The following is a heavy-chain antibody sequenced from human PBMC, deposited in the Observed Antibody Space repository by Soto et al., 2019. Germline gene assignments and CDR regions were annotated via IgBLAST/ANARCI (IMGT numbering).Heavy chain of an antibody. Sequence: QLQLQESGPGLVKPSETLSLTCTVSGGSMSSSTYYWGWIRQPPGKGLEWIGSIYYSGSTYYNPSLKSRVTSSVDTSNNQFSLRLSSVTAADTAVYYCARLRYSSSWWYFDLWGRGTLVTVSS. CDR2: IYYSGST. J-gene: IGHJ2*01. CDR3: ARLRYSSSWWYFDL. CDR1: GGSMSSSTYY. D-gene: IGHD6-13*01. V-gene: IGHV4-39*01.